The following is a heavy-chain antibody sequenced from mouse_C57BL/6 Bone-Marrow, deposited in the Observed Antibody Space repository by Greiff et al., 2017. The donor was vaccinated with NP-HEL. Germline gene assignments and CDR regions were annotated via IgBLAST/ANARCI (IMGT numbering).Heavy chain of an antibody. J-gene: IGHJ1*03. V-gene: IGHV1-55*01. Sequence: QVQLKQPGAELVKPGASVKMSCKASGYTFTSYWITWVKQRPGHGLEWIGEIYPGSGSTNYNEKFKSKATLTVDTSSSTAYMQLSSLTSEDSAVYSGARGYGSSYWYFDDWGTGTTVTVSS. CDR3: ARGYGSSYWYFDD. CDR1: GYTFTSYW. D-gene: IGHD1-1*01. CDR2: IYPGSGST.